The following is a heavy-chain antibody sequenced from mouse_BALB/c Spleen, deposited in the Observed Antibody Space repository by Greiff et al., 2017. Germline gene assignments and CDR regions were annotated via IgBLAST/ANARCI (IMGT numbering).Heavy chain of an antibody. CDR2: IDPSDSYT. CDR3: ARWSPFAY. V-gene: IGHV1-69*02. Sequence: QVQLKQPGAELVKPGASVKLSCKASGYTFTSYWMHWVKQRPGQGLEWIGEIDPSDSYTNYNQKFKGKATLTVDKSSSTAYMQLSSLTSEDSAVYYCARWSPFAYWGQGTLVTVSA. D-gene: IGHD2-3*01. J-gene: IGHJ3*01. CDR1: GYTFTSYW.